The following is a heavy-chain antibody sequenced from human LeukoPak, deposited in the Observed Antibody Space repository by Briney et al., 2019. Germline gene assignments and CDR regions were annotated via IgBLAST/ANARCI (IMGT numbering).Heavy chain of an antibody. V-gene: IGHV3-23*01. J-gene: IGHJ5*02. CDR1: GFIFSNNG. CDR3: ARDKSVRWLQLLKSHNWFDP. D-gene: IGHD5-24*01. CDR2: IRGSAGNA. Sequence: PGGSLRLSCAASGFIFSNNGMSWVRQAPGRGLEWVSSIRGSAGNAYYADSVKGRFTISRDDSTNTLYLQMSSLRSDDTAVYYCARDKSVRWLQLLKSHNWFDPWGQGTLVTVSS.